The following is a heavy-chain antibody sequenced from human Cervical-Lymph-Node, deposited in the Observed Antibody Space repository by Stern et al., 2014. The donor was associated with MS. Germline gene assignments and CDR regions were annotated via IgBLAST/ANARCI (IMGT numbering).Heavy chain of an antibody. J-gene: IGHJ5*02. D-gene: IGHD1-1*01. CDR3: ARGVVSNRATATLHNLFDP. V-gene: IGHV1-69*09. CDR2: IIPILGLP. Sequence: QVQLVQSGAEVKKPGSSVNVSCMASGGTFSSSYAITWMRQAPGQGLEWMGRIIPILGLPYYAQKFQGRVTITADTSTNTAYMGLNSLTSEDMAVYYCARGVVSNRATATLHNLFDPWGQGTLVTVSS. CDR1: GGTFSSSYA.